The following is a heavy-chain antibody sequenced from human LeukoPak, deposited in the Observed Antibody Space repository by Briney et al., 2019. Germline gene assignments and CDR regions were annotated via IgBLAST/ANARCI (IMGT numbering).Heavy chain of an antibody. J-gene: IGHJ4*02. V-gene: IGHV4-30-2*05. D-gene: IGHD3-10*01. CDR3: ARVRPPFDY. Sequence: PSQTLSLTCAVSGGSISSGGYSWSWIRQPPGKGLEWIGYIYHSGSTYYNPSLKSRVTISVDTSKNQFSLKLSSVTAADTAVYYCARVRPPFDYWGQGTLVTVSS. CDR2: IYHSGST. CDR1: GGSISSGGYS.